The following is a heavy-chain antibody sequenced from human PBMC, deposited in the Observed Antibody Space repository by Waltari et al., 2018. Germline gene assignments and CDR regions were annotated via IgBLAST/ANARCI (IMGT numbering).Heavy chain of an antibody. CDR1: WFTGNWNH. CDR3: ARGITIFGVVLDY. D-gene: IGHD3-3*01. V-gene: IGHV3-53*01. J-gene: IGHJ4*02. CDR2: IYSGGST. Sequence: EVEVVESGGGLVQAGGSLSISCSAFWFTGNWNHLGRVPQAPGKGVEWVSFIYSGGSTYYADSVKGRFTISRDNSKNTLYLQMNSLRAEDTAVYYCARGITIFGVVLDYWGQGTLVIVSS.